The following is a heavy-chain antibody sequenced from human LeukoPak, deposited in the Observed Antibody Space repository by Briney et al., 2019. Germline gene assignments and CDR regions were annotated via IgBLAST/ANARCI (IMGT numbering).Heavy chain of an antibody. CDR2: IYYSGST. J-gene: IGHJ3*02. D-gene: IGHD1-26*01. Sequence: PSQTLSLTCTVSGGSISSGDYYWSWIRQPPGKGLEWIGYIYYSGSTYYNPSLKSRVTISVDTSKNQFSLKLSSVTAADTAVYYCARGEDKTDAFDIRGQGTMVTVSS. CDR1: GGSISSGDYY. CDR3: ARGEDKTDAFDI. V-gene: IGHV4-30-4*01.